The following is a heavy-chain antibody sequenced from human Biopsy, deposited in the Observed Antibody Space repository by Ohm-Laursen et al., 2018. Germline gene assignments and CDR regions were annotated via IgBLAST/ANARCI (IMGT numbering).Heavy chain of an antibody. CDR3: ARDPYCSGGNCYSPLDH. CDR2: IDPDGGRT. J-gene: IGHJ4*02. Sequence: SVKVSCNPSVYTFSLHHIHWVRQAPGQGLEWMGWIDPDGGRTSFGQNFQGRVTMTSDTSTGTAYLELTRLRSDDTAVYYCARDPYCSGGNCYSPLDHWGQGTLVTVSA. CDR1: VYTFSLHH. D-gene: IGHD2-15*01. V-gene: IGHV1-2*02.